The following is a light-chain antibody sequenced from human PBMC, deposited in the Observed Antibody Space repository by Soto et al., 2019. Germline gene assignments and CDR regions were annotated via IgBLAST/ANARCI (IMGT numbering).Light chain of an antibody. V-gene: IGKV3-20*01. CDR2: GAA. CDR3: QQYGSSPLT. Sequence: EIVLTQSPATLSLSPGERATLSCRASQSVSSYLAWYQQKPGQAPRLLIYGAASRATGIPDRFSGSGSGTDFTLTISRLEPEDFAVDYCQQYGSSPLTFGGGTKVDIK. J-gene: IGKJ4*01. CDR1: QSVSSY.